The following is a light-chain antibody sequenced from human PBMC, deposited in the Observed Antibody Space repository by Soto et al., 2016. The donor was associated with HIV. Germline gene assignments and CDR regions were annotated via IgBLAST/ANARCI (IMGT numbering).Light chain of an antibody. Sequence: DIVMTQSPLLLSVTPGEPASISCRSSQSLLRNNGHNYLDWYVQKSGQSPQIVIYLTSNRASGVPDRFSGSGSGTNFTLEISRVETEDGGYLYCXYKLLHMKTFGQGT. CDR3: XYKLLHMKT. J-gene: IGKJ1*01. CDR2: LTS. V-gene: IGKV2-28*01. CDR1: QSLLRNNGHNY.